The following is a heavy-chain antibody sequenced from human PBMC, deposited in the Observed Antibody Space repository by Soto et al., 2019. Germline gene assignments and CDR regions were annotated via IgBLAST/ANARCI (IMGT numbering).Heavy chain of an antibody. D-gene: IGHD6-19*01. CDR3: AKDAVAGNGKWDWFDT. J-gene: IGHJ5*02. V-gene: IGHV3-23*01. Sequence: VGSLRLSCAVSGFTFRNYAMSWVRQAPGKGLEWVSSIHGDGAGTYYADSVKGRFTVSRDNSKDTLYLQMSSLRVDDTAVYYCAKDAVAGNGKWDWFDTWGQGTLVTVSS. CDR1: GFTFRNYA. CDR2: IHGDGAGT.